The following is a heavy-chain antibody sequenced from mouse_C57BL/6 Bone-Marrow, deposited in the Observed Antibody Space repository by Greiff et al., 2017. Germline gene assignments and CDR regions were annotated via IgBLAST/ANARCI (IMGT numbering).Heavy chain of an antibody. Sequence: VHVKQSGAELVRPGASVKLSCTASGFNIKDDYMHWVKQRPEQGLEWIGWIDPENGDTEYASKFQGKATITADTSSNTAYLQLSSLTSEDTAVYYCTTGYYGSAWFAYWGQGTLVTVSA. CDR2: IDPENGDT. CDR1: GFNIKDDY. V-gene: IGHV14-4*01. D-gene: IGHD1-1*01. CDR3: TTGYYGSAWFAY. J-gene: IGHJ3*01.